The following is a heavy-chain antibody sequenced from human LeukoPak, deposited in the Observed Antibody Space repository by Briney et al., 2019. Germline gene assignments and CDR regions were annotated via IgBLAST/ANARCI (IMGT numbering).Heavy chain of an antibody. D-gene: IGHD6-19*01. CDR3: ARGVLYSNGWYMRGYFDY. CDR2: IRSSGDAI. Sequence: GGSPRLSCAASGFTFSSYEMNWVRQAPGKRLEWVSYIRSSGDAIYYADSVEGRFTISRDDAKNSLYLQMNSLRAEDTAVYYCARGVLYSNGWYMRGYFDYWGQGTLVTVSS. J-gene: IGHJ4*02. V-gene: IGHV3-48*03. CDR1: GFTFSSYE.